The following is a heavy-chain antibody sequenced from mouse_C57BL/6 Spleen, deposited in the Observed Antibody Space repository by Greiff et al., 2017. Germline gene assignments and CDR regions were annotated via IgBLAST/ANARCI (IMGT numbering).Heavy chain of an antibody. D-gene: IGHD1-1*01. CDR1: GFNIKNTY. CDR3: ARDYYGSSSWFAY. CDR2: IDPANGNT. Sequence: VQLQQSVAELVRPGASVKMSCTASGFNIKNTYMHWVKQRPEQGLEWIGRIDPANGNTKYAPKFKGKATITADTSSNTAYLQLSSLTSEDTAIYYCARDYYGSSSWFAYWGQGTLVTVSA. J-gene: IGHJ3*01. V-gene: IGHV14-3*01.